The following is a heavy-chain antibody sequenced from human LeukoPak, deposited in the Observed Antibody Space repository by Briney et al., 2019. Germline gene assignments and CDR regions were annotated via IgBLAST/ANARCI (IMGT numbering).Heavy chain of an antibody. CDR2: ISSSSRYI. CDR1: GFTFSSYS. CDR3: ARGRQGWY. J-gene: IGHJ4*02. Sequence: SGGSLILSCSASGFTFSSYSMNWVRQAPGKGLVLVSSISSSSRYIYYADSVKGRFTISRDNAKNSLYLKMNSLRAEDTAVYYCARGRQGWYWGQGTLVTVSS. V-gene: IGHV3-21*01. D-gene: IGHD6-6*01.